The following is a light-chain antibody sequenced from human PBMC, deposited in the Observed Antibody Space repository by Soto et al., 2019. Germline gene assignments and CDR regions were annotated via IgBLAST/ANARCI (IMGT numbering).Light chain of an antibody. J-gene: IGKJ2*01. CDR3: LQYGDSAYT. Sequence: ETVLTQSPGTLSLSPGERVTLSCRASQSVINNNLAWFQQKPGQPPRLLIHAASTRAVGLPDRFSGSGSGTDFTLAISRLEPEDFAVYYCLQYGDSAYTFGLGTKLEMK. CDR2: AAS. V-gene: IGKV3-20*01. CDR1: QSVINNN.